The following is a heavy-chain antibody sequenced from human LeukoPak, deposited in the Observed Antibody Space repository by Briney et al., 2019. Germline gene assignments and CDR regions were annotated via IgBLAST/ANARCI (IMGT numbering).Heavy chain of an antibody. CDR2: ISISGNYI. Sequence: PGGSLRLSCAAPRFTFSSYSMDWVRQAPGKGLEWVSSISISGNYIYYADSVKGRFTISRDNAKTSLYLQTNSLRAEDTAVYYCARDSIQQQLVLEDRGYPYYFEHWGQGTLVTVSP. J-gene: IGHJ4*02. CDR1: RFTFSSYS. V-gene: IGHV3-21*01. D-gene: IGHD6-13*01. CDR3: ARDSIQQQLVLEDRGYPYYFEH.